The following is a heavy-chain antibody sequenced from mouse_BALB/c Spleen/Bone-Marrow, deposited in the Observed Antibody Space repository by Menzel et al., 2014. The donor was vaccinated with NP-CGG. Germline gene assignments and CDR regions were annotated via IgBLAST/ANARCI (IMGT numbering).Heavy chain of an antibody. Sequence: VQLQQSGAEFVMPGASVKMSCKASGYTFTDKWMHWVKQRPGQGLEWIGAIDTSDSYINYNQKFKGKASLTVDASSSTAYMHLSSLTSDDSAVYYCARGGHDFSFDYWGQGTSVIVSS. V-gene: IGHV1-69*01. CDR1: GYTFTDKW. CDR3: ARGGHDFSFDY. J-gene: IGHJ4*01. D-gene: IGHD2-4*01. CDR2: IDTSDSYI.